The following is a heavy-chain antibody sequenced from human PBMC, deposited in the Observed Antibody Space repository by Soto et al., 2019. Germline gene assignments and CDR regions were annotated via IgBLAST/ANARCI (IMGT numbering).Heavy chain of an antibody. V-gene: IGHV4-34*01. CDR2: INHSGST. CDR1: GGSFSGYY. D-gene: IGHD6-13*01. Sequence: SETLSLTCAVYGGSFSGYYWSWIRQPPGKGLEWIGEINHSGSTNYNPSLKSRVTISVDTSKNQFSLKLSSVTAADTAVYYCAGIPYSSSWYGGNYFDYWGQGTLVTVS. J-gene: IGHJ4*02. CDR3: AGIPYSSSWYGGNYFDY.